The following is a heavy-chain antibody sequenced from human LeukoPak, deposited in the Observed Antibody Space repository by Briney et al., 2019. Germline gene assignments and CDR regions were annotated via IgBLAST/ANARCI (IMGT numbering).Heavy chain of an antibody. CDR3: ARHLADCSGGSCLYGAYFDY. CDR2: IYYSGST. J-gene: IGHJ4*02. CDR1: GGSINNGGYY. V-gene: IGHV4-61*08. Sequence: PSQTLSLTCTVSGGSINNGGYYWSWIRQHPGKGLEWIGYIYYSGSTNYNPSLKSRVTISVDTSKNQFSLKLSSVTAADTAVYYCARHLADCSGGSCLYGAYFDYWGQGTLVTVSS. D-gene: IGHD2-15*01.